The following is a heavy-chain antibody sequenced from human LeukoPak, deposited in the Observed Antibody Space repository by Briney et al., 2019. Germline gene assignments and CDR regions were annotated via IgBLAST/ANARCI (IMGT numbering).Heavy chain of an antibody. D-gene: IGHD3-10*01. CDR1: GGSFSGYY. J-gene: IGHJ4*02. Sequence: PSETLSLTCAVYGGSFSGYYWSWIRQPPGKGLEWIGEINHSGSTNYNPSLKSRVTISVDTSKNQFSLKLSSVTAADTAVYYCASWGHYYGSGSYYKAFDYWGQGTLVTVSS. CDR2: INHSGST. CDR3: ASWGHYYGSGSYYKAFDY. V-gene: IGHV4-34*01.